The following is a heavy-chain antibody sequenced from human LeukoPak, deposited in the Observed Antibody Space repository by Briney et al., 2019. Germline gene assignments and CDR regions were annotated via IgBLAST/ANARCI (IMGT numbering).Heavy chain of an antibody. CDR1: GYTFTGYY. J-gene: IGHJ6*02. CDR3: ARVDGYCSSTSCSGYYYYGMDV. V-gene: IGHV1-2*02. Sequence: ASVKVSCKASGYTFTGYYMHWVRQAPGQGLEWMGWINPNSGGTNYAQKFQGRVTMTRDTSISTAYMELSRLRSDDTAVYYCARVDGYCSSTSCSGYYYYGMDVWGQGTTVTVSS. CDR2: INPNSGGT. D-gene: IGHD2-2*03.